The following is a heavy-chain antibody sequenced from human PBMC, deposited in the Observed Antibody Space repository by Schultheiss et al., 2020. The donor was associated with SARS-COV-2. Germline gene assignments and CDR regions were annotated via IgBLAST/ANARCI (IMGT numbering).Heavy chain of an antibody. J-gene: IGHJ6*02. D-gene: IGHD1-1*01. CDR1: GFTFSSYE. Sequence: GGSLRLSCAASGFTFSSYEMNWVRQAPGKGLEWVSYISSSGSTIYYADSVKGRFTISRDNAKNSLYLQMNSLRAEDTAVYYCARDRWNPYYGMDVWGQGTTVTGSS. V-gene: IGHV3-48*03. CDR2: ISSSGSTI. CDR3: ARDRWNPYYGMDV.